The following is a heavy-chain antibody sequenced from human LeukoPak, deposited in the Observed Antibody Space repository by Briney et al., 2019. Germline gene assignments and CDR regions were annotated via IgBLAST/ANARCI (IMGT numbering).Heavy chain of an antibody. V-gene: IGHV3-11*01. CDR2: IISSGRTI. CDR1: GFTFSDYY. Sequence: GGSLRLSCAASGFTFSDYYMSWIRQAPGKGLEWVSYIISSGRTIYYADSVKGRFTISRDNAKNSLYLQMNSLRAEDTAVYYCARGGYYDSSRDGNAFDIWGQGTMVTVSS. D-gene: IGHD3-22*01. CDR3: ARGGYYDSSRDGNAFDI. J-gene: IGHJ3*02.